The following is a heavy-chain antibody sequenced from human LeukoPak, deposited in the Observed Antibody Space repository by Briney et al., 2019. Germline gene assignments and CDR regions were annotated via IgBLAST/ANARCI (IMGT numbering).Heavy chain of an antibody. CDR3: AKDRGAVAVGGYFDY. V-gene: IGHV3-7*03. Sequence: GGSLRLSCAVSGGTFSAYWMAWVRQSPGKGLEWVAEINEDGSVKYYVDSMKGRFTISRDNAKNSLYLQMNSLRAEDTALYYCAKDRGAVAVGGYFDYWGQGTLVTVSS. D-gene: IGHD6-19*01. CDR1: GGTFSAYW. J-gene: IGHJ4*02. CDR2: INEDGSVK.